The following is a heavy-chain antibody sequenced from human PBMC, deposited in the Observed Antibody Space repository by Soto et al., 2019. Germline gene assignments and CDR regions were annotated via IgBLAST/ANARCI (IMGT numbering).Heavy chain of an antibody. CDR1: GGSISSGNYY. D-gene: IGHD3-10*01. Sequence: QVQLQESGPGLVRPSQTLSLTCTVSGGSISSGNYYWSWIRQPPGKGLEWIGYIDYSGRTYYNPSLKSRATITVDTSKNRCSLNLSSVTAADTAVYYCAKGVGTYFDGRNDYWGQETLVTVSS. J-gene: IGHJ4*02. CDR2: IDYSGRT. V-gene: IGHV4-30-4*01. CDR3: AKGVGTYFDGRNDY.